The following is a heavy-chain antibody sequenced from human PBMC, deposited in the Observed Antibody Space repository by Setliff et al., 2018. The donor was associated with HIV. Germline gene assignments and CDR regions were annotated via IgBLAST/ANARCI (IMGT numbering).Heavy chain of an antibody. CDR3: AREIGDYYDSSGYYPPTDYYYGMDV. D-gene: IGHD3-22*01. Sequence: PSETLSLTCTVSGGSISSYYWSWIWQPPGKGLEWIGYIYTSGSTNYNPSLKSRVTISVDTSKNQFPLKLSSVTAADTAVYYCAREIGDYYDSSGYYPPTDYYYGMDVWGQGTTVTVSS. CDR1: GGSISSYY. J-gene: IGHJ6*02. CDR2: IYTSGST. V-gene: IGHV4-4*09.